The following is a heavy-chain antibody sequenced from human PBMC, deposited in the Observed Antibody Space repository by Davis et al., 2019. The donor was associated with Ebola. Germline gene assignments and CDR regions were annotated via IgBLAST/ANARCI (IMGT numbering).Heavy chain of an antibody. CDR2: ISSSVSYI. Sequence: GESLKISCAASGFTFSSYSMNWVRQAPGKGLEWVSSISSSVSYIYYGDSVKGRFTISRDNAKNSLYLQMNSLRAEDTAVYYCARRSPANCGGDCYSDYWGQGTLVTVSS. J-gene: IGHJ4*02. CDR3: ARRSPANCGGDCYSDY. CDR1: GFTFSSYS. V-gene: IGHV3-21*01. D-gene: IGHD2-21*01.